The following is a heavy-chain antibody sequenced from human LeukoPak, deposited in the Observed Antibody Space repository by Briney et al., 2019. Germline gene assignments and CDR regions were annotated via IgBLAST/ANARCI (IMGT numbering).Heavy chain of an antibody. CDR2: ISWNSGSI. CDR1: GFSFYDYA. J-gene: IGHJ4*02. V-gene: IGHV3-9*01. D-gene: IGHD5-18*01. Sequence: SLILSCAASGFSFYDYAMHWVRPAPGKGLAWVSGISWNSGSIGYADSVKGRFTISRDNAKNSLYLQMNSLRAEDTALYYCAKDQDTAMGLFDYWGQGTLVTVSS. CDR3: AKDQDTAMGLFDY.